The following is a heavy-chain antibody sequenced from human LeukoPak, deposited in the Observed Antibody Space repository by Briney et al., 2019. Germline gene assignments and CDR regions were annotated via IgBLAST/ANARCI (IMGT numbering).Heavy chain of an antibody. CDR3: AKGLWSGYYSEVAPFDP. CDR2: ISWNSGSI. Sequence: GRSLRLSCAASGFTLDDYAMHWVRQAPGKGLEWVSGISWNSGSIGYADSVEGRFTISRDNAKNSLYLQMNSLRAEDTALYYCAKGLWSGYYSEVAPFDPWGQGTLVTVSS. D-gene: IGHD3-3*01. CDR1: GFTLDDYA. J-gene: IGHJ5*02. V-gene: IGHV3-9*01.